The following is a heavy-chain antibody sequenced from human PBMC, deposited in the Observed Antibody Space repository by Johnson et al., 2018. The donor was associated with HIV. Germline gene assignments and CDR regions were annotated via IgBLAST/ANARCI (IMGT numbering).Heavy chain of an antibody. CDR3: AREGVSGSYYDAFDL. CDR2: IRYDGSNK. CDR1: GLTLSRCD. Sequence: QMLLVESGGGVVQPGGSLRLSCAASGLTLSRCDMHWVRQAPGKGLEWVAFIRYDGSNKYYADSVTGRFTISRDNSKNTLFLQMDSLRADDTAVYYCAREGVSGSYYDAFDLWGQGTMVTVSS. J-gene: IGHJ3*01. D-gene: IGHD1-26*01. V-gene: IGHV3-30*02.